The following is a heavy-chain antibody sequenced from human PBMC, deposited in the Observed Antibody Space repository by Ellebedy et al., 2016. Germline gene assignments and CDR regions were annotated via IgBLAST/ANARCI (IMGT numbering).Heavy chain of an antibody. CDR2: ISGSGGST. V-gene: IGHV3-23*01. D-gene: IGHD5-24*01. Sequence: GGSLRLSCAASGFTFSSYAMSWVRQAPGKGLEWVSAISGSGGSTYYADSVKGRFTISRDNSKNTLYLQMNSLRAEDTAVYYCAKGEERWLQLRPLDYWGQGTLVTVSS. CDR3: AKGEERWLQLRPLDY. J-gene: IGHJ4*02. CDR1: GFTFSSYA.